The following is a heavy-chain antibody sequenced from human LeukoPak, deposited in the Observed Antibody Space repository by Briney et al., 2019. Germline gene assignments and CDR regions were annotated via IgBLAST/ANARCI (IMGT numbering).Heavy chain of an antibody. CDR1: GYSFTSYW. CDR3: ARRVDYDFWSASSVGDWFDP. Sequence: GESLKISCKGSGYSFTSYWIGWVRQMPGKGLEWMGIIYPGDSDTRYSPSFQGQVTISADKSISTAYLQWSSLKASDTAMYYCARRVDYDFWSASSVGDWFDPWGQGTLVTVSS. D-gene: IGHD3-3*01. V-gene: IGHV5-51*01. CDR2: IYPGDSDT. J-gene: IGHJ5*02.